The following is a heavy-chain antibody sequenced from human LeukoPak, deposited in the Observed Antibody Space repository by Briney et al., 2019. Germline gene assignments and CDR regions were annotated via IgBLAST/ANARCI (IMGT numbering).Heavy chain of an antibody. V-gene: IGHV1-8*01. CDR1: GHTFTSYD. D-gene: IGHD6-19*01. CDR2: MKPNSGNT. J-gene: IGHJ4*02. CDR3: ARALRYSSGWYTESGY. Sequence: ASVKVSCKASGHTFTSYDINWVRQATGQGLEWMGWMKPNSGNTGYAQKFQGRVTMTRNTSISTAYMELSSLRSEDTAVYYCARALRYSSGWYTESGYWGQGTLVTVSS.